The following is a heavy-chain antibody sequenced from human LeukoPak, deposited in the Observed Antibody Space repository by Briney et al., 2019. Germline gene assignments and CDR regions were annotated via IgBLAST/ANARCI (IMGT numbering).Heavy chain of an antibody. CDR1: GYTFTNNW. J-gene: IGHJ4*02. CDR2: INPADSDT. CDR3: VWGTGGYRYEY. V-gene: IGHV5-51*01. D-gene: IGHD5-18*01. Sequence: GESLKISCQGSGYTFTNNWIGWVRQMPGKGLEWMGIINPADSDTRYGPSLQGQVAISADKSINTAYLQWSSLKASDTAIYFCVWGTGGYRYEYWGQGTPATVSS.